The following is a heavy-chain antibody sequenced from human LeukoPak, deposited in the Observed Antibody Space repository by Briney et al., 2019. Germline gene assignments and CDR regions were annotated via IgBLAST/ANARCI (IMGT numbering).Heavy chain of an antibody. V-gene: IGHV4-59*08. Sequence: SETLSLTCTVSGGSISSYYWSWIRQPPGKGLEWIGYIYYSGSTNYNPSLKSRVTISVDTSKNQFSLKLSSVTAADTAVYYCARPYSGSSGDAFDIWGQGTMVTVSS. CDR1: GGSISSYY. CDR2: IYYSGST. J-gene: IGHJ3*02. CDR3: ARPYSGSSGDAFDI. D-gene: IGHD1-26*01.